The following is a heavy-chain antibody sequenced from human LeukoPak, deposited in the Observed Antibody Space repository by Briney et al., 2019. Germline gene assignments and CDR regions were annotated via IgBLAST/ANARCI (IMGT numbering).Heavy chain of an antibody. CDR1: GFTFSSYA. CDR3: AKESSGWYFDPRGFDY. CDR2: ISGSGGST. J-gene: IGHJ4*02. Sequence: SGGSLRLSCAASGFTFSSYAMSWVRQAPGKGLEWVSAISGSGGSTYYADSVKGRFTISRDNSKNTLYLQMNSLRAEDTAVYYCAKESSGWYFDPRGFDYWGQGTLVTVSS. V-gene: IGHV3-23*01. D-gene: IGHD6-19*01.